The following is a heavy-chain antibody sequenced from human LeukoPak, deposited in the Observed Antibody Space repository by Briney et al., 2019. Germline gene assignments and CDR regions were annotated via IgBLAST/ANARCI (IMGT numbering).Heavy chain of an antibody. J-gene: IGHJ4*02. CDR2: ISSRSSYI. CDR3: VRKTATEEVYFDN. CDR1: GLNFNNYA. V-gene: IGHV3-21*01. Sequence: GGSLRLSCAASGLNFNNYAMSWVRQAPGKGLEWVSCISSRSSYIFYADSVRGRFIISRDNAKNSLYLQMNSLRPEDTAKYFCVRKTATEEVYFDNWGQGTPVTVSS.